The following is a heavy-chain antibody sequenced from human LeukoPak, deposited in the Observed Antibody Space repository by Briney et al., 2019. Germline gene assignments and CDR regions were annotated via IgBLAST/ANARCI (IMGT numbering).Heavy chain of an antibody. CDR1: GFTFSSYS. D-gene: IGHD3-10*01. V-gene: IGHV3-21*01. CDR2: ISSSSSYI. J-gene: IGHJ5*02. CDR3: ARGRRRDYYGSGSPGWFDP. Sequence: PGGSLRLSCAASGFTFSSYSMNWVRAAPGKGLEWVSSISSSSSYIYYADSVRGRFTISRDNAKNSLYLQMNSLRAEDTAVYYCARGRRRDYYGSGSPGWFDPWGQGTLVTVSS.